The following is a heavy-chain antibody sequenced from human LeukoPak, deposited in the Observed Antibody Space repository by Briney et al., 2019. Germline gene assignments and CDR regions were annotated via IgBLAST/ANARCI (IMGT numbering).Heavy chain of an antibody. V-gene: IGHV1-8*02. CDR1: GYTFTSYY. Sequence: ASVKVSCKASGYTFTSYYMHWVRQAPGQGLEWMGWMNPNSGNTGYAQKFQGRVTMTRNTSISTAYMELSSLRSEDTAVYYCVRGFWWELRGWGQGTLVTVSS. J-gene: IGHJ4*02. D-gene: IGHD1-26*01. CDR2: MNPNSGNT. CDR3: VRGFWWELRG.